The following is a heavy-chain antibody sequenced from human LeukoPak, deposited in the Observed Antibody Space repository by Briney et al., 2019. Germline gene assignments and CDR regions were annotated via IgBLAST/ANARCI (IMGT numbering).Heavy chain of an antibody. CDR1: GGSISSGGYY. D-gene: IGHD6-6*01. CDR3: AAKYSSSSPLTT. CDR2: IYYSGST. Sequence: PSQTLSLTCTVSGGSISSGGYYWSWIRQHPGKGLEWIRYIYYSGSTYYNPSLKSRVTISVDTSKNQFSLKLSSVTAADTAVYYCAAKYSSSSPLTTWGQGTLVTVSS. V-gene: IGHV4-31*03. J-gene: IGHJ4*02.